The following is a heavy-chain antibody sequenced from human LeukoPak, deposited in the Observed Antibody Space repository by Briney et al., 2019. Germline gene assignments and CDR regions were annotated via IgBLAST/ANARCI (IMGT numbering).Heavy chain of an antibody. D-gene: IGHD3-22*01. Sequence: ASVKVSCKASGYTFTGYYMHWVRQAPGQGLEWMGWISPNSGGTNYAQKFQGRVTMTRDTSISTAYMELSRLRSDDTAVYYCARGMGSGSYSAAYYFDYWGQGTLVTVSS. CDR3: ARGMGSGSYSAAYYFDY. V-gene: IGHV1-2*02. J-gene: IGHJ4*02. CDR1: GYTFTGYY. CDR2: ISPNSGGT.